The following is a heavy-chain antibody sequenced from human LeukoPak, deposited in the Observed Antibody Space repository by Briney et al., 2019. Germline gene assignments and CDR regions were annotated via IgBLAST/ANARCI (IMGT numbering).Heavy chain of an antibody. Sequence: GASVTVSCKASGGTFSSYAISWVRQAPGQGLEWMGGIIPIFGTANYAQKFQGRVTITADESTSTAYMELSSLRSEDTAVYYCARDLVIAAPPGYGGGYYFDYWGQGTLVTVSS. CDR1: GGTFSSYA. J-gene: IGHJ4*02. V-gene: IGHV1-69*13. CDR2: IIPIFGTA. D-gene: IGHD6-13*01. CDR3: ARDLVIAAPPGYGGGYYFDY.